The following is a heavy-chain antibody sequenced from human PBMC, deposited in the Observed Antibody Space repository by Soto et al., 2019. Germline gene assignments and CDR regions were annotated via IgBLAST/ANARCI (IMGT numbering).Heavy chain of an antibody. J-gene: IGHJ4*02. V-gene: IGHV1-69*01. D-gene: IGHD2-15*01. Sequence: QVQLVQSGAEVKKPGSSVKVSCKASGVTFSSYAISWVRQAPGQGLEWMGGIIPIFGTANYAQKFQGRVTITADESTSTAYMELSSLRSEDTAVYYCARGPCSGGSCYLRGFDYWGQGTLVTVSS. CDR2: IIPIFGTA. CDR3: ARGPCSGGSCYLRGFDY. CDR1: GVTFSSYA.